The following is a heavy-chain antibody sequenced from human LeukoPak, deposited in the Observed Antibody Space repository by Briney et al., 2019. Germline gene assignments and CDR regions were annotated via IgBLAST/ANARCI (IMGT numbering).Heavy chain of an antibody. CDR1: GFTVTSNY. Sequence: GGSLRLSCAASGFTVTSNYMSWVRQAQGKGLEWGSVIYSGGGTYYTDSVKGRFTISRDNSKNTLYLQINSLRAEDTAVYYCARDLGSGFLQFDYWGQGTLVTVSS. CDR2: IYSGGGT. CDR3: ARDLGSGFLQFDY. D-gene: IGHD6-19*01. V-gene: IGHV3-66*01. J-gene: IGHJ4*02.